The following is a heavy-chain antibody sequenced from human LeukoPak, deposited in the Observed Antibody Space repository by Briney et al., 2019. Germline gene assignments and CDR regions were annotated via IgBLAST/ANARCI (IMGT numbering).Heavy chain of an antibody. Sequence: ASVKVSCKASGGTLSSYAISWVRQAPGQGLEWMGRIIPIFGTANYAQKFQGRVTITTDESTSTAYMELSSLRSEDTAVYYCARDREPYCGGDCYGGAFDYWGQGTLVTVSS. CDR3: ARDREPYCGGDCYGGAFDY. CDR1: GGTLSSYA. V-gene: IGHV1-69*05. D-gene: IGHD2-21*02. J-gene: IGHJ4*02. CDR2: IIPIFGTA.